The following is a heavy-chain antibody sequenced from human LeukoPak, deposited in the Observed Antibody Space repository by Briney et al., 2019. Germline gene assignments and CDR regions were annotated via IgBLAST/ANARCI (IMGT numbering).Heavy chain of an antibody. CDR3: ARESRPGRFGELFDS. CDR1: GYTFTGYY. J-gene: IGHJ4*02. V-gene: IGHV1-2*02. CDR2: INPNNGGT. Sequence: ASVKVSCKASGYTFTGYYMHWVRQAPGQGLEWMGWINPNNGGTYLAQKFQGRATLTRDASITTAYMGLPRLRSDDAAVYFCARESRPGRFGELFDSWGQGTLVIVSS. D-gene: IGHD3-10*01.